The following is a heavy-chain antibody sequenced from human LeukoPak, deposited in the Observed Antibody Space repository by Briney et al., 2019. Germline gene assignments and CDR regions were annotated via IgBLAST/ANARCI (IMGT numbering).Heavy chain of an antibody. Sequence: DSVKGRFTISRDNSKNTLYLQMNSLTAGDTAVYYCARGRGRGDYWGQGTLVTVSS. V-gene: IGHV3-30*07. CDR3: ARGRGRGDY. J-gene: IGHJ4*02. D-gene: IGHD1-26*01.